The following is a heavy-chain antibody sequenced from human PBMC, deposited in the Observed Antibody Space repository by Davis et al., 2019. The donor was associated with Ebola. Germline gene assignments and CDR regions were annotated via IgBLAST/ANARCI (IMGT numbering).Heavy chain of an antibody. CDR3: ARGGLYCISTSCYGDY. CDR1: GFTFSSYA. V-gene: IGHV3-7*03. D-gene: IGHD2-2*01. J-gene: IGHJ4*02. CDR2: IKQDGSEK. Sequence: GGSLRLSCAASGFTFSSYAMSWVRQAPGKGLEWVANIKQDGSEKYYVDSVKGRFTISRDNAKNSLYLQMNSLRAEDTAVYYCARGGLYCISTSCYGDYWGQGTLVTVSS.